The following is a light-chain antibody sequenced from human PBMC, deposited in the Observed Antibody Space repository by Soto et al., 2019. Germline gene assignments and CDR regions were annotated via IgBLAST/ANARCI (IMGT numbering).Light chain of an antibody. J-gene: IGKJ1*01. CDR1: QSVTTK. Sequence: EIVMTQSPAPLSVSPGEGATLSCRASQSVTTKLAWYQQKPGQAPRLLIYGASTRATGIPARFSGSGSGTEFTLIISSLQSEDSAVYYCQQYNSLLSTFGQGTKVHIK. V-gene: IGKV3-15*01. CDR3: QQYNSLLST. CDR2: GAS.